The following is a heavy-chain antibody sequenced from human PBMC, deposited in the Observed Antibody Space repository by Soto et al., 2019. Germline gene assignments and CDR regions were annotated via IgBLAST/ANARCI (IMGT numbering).Heavy chain of an antibody. Sequence: PGGSLRLSCAASGFTFSNYAMSWVRQAPGKGLEWVSTISGSGGSTYYAESVKGRFTISRDYSKNTLYLQMNSLRAEDTAVYYCAKDRLRRVAGTPDFDYWGQGALVTVSS. V-gene: IGHV3-23*01. CDR3: AKDRLRRVAGTPDFDY. CDR2: ISGSGGST. CDR1: GFTFSNYA. J-gene: IGHJ4*02. D-gene: IGHD1-1*01.